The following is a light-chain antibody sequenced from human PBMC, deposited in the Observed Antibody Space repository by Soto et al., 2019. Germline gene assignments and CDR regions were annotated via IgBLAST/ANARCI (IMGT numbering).Light chain of an antibody. Sequence: QSALTQPASVSGSLGQSITISCTGTSSDVGGYNYLSWYQQHPGKVPKLMIYEVNNRPSGVSNRFSGSKSANTASLTISGLQADDEADYYCSSFTSSSTQVFGGGTKLTVL. CDR3: SSFTSSSTQV. J-gene: IGLJ3*02. CDR1: SSDVGGYNY. CDR2: EVN. V-gene: IGLV2-14*01.